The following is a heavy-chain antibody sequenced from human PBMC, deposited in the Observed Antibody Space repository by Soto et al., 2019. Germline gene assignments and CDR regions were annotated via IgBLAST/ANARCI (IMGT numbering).Heavy chain of an antibody. V-gene: IGHV4-59*01. Sequence: SETLSPTWTVSGGPKICYYWSWIRQPPGRGLEWIGFIYYAGSTKYNPSLNSRVTISVDTSKNQFSLKLSSVTAADTAVYYCARQQWLVLNAFDIWGQGT. J-gene: IGHJ3*02. CDR2: IYYAGST. CDR1: GGPKICYY. D-gene: IGHD6-19*01. CDR3: ARQQWLVLNAFDI.